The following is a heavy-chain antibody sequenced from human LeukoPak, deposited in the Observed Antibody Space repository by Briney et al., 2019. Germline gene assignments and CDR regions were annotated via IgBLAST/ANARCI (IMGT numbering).Heavy chain of an antibody. Sequence: GGSLRLSCAASGFTFTTYWMHWVRQAPGKGLVWVSHINSDGSITSYADSVKGRFTISRDNAKNTLYLQMNSLRAEDTAVYYCARDAVDTANAVWGQGTTVTVPS. CDR1: GFTFTTYW. J-gene: IGHJ6*02. V-gene: IGHV3-74*01. D-gene: IGHD5-18*01. CDR3: ARDAVDTANAV. CDR2: INSDGSIT.